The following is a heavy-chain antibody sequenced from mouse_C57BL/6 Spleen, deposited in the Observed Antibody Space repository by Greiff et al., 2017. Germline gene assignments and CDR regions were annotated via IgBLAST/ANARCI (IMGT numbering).Heavy chain of an antibody. D-gene: IGHD1-1*01. Sequence: EVKLVESGAELVRPGASVKLSCTASGFNIKDDYMHWVKQRPEQGLEWIGWIDPENGDTEYASKFQGKATITADTSSNTAYLQLSSLTSEDTAVYYCTTRHYGSSYFAYWGQGTLVTVSA. V-gene: IGHV14-4*01. J-gene: IGHJ3*01. CDR2: IDPENGDT. CDR1: GFNIKDDY. CDR3: TTRHYGSSYFAY.